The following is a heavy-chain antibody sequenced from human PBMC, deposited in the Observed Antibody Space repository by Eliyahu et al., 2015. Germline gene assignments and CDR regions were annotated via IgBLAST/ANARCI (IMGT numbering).Heavy chain of an antibody. Sequence: EVHLVESGGGLVKPGGSLRLSCAASGLTFSXXSMTWVRQAPGKGLEWVSSISSSSRYIYYADSVKGRFTISRDNAKNSLYLQMDSLRAEDTAIYYCARSGYGDYFLGAREDPWGQGTLVSVSS. CDR1: GLTFSXXS. J-gene: IGHJ5*02. CDR2: ISSSSRYI. D-gene: IGHD4-17*01. V-gene: IGHV3-21*01. CDR3: ARSGYGDYFLGAREDP.